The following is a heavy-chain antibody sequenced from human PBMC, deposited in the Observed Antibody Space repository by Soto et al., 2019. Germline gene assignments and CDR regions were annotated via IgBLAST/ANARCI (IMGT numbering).Heavy chain of an antibody. CDR3: VRDNGYSYGYTLDH. V-gene: IGHV4-61*01. D-gene: IGHD5-18*01. CDR2: ISYSGST. J-gene: IGHJ4*02. Sequence: SETLSLTCTVSGGSVSSGSYYWSWIRQPPGKGLEWIGYISYSGSTNYNPSLKSRLTISVDTSKNQFSLKLSSVTAADTAVYFCVRDNGYSYGYTLDHWGQGTLVTVSS. CDR1: GGSVSSGSYY.